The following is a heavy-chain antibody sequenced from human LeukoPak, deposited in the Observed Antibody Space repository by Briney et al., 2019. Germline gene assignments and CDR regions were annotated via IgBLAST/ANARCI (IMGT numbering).Heavy chain of an antibody. J-gene: IGHJ4*02. V-gene: IGHV1-18*01. CDR3: AREEVGSGSYGSRFDY. D-gene: IGHD1-26*01. Sequence: ASVKVSCKASGYTFTSYGISWVRQAPGQGLEWMGWISAYNGNTNYAQKFQGRVTMTRNTSISTAYMELSSLRSEDTAVYYCAREEVGSGSYGSRFDYWGQGTLVTVSS. CDR1: GYTFTSYG. CDR2: ISAYNGNT.